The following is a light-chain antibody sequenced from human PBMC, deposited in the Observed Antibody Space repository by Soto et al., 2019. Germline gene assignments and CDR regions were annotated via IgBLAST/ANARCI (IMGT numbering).Light chain of an antibody. J-gene: IGKJ4*01. Sequence: EIVLTQSPGTLSLSPGERVTLSCRASESVSSNFLAWYQQKPGQAPRLLIYGASSRAAGIPDRFSGSGSGTDFTLTINRVEPEDFALYYCQPYNNWPLTFGGGTKVESK. V-gene: IGKV3-20*01. CDR3: QPYNNWPLT. CDR1: ESVSSNF. CDR2: GAS.